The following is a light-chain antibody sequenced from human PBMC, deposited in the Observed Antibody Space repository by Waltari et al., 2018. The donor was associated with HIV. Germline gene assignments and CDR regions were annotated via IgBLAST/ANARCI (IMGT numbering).Light chain of an antibody. V-gene: IGLV1-51*02. CDR1: SSNLGHTY. CDR2: ENN. J-gene: IGLJ2*01. Sequence: QSVLTQPPSVSAAPGPKVTISCSGSSSNLGHTYVSWYQQLPGTTPKLLIYENNKRPSGIPDRFSGSKSGTSATLGVTGLQTGDEADYYCGTWDTSLSAVLFGGGTKLTVL. CDR3: GTWDTSLSAVL.